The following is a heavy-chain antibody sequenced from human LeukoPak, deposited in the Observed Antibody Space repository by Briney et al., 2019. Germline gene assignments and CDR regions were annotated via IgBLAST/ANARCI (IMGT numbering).Heavy chain of an antibody. CDR1: GFTYSSYA. D-gene: IGHD6-19*01. CDR3: AKDAVPFRGWYRIGY. J-gene: IGHJ4*02. Sequence: GGSLRLSCAASGFTYSSYAMSSVRQAPGKGLEWASAISGSGGSTYYADSVKGRFTISRDNSKNTLYLQMNSLRAEDTAVYYCAKDAVPFRGWYRIGYWGQGTLVTVSS. V-gene: IGHV3-23*01. CDR2: ISGSGGST.